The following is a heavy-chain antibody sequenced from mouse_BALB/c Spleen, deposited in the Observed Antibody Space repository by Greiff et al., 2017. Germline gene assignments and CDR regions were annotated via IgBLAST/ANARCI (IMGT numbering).Heavy chain of an antibody. D-gene: IGHD2-2*01. CDR2: RNYSGST. CDR3: AVYYVYDWLEY. Sequence: EVQLQQSGPGLVKPSQSLSLSCTVTGYSITSDYAWNCLRPLPGNQLEWLGYRNYSGSTSYNPSFKSRFSITRDTSKNQFFLQLNSVTSEDTATYYCAVYYVYDWLEYWGQGTLVTVSA. CDR1: GYSITSDYA. J-gene: IGHJ3*01. V-gene: IGHV3-2*02.